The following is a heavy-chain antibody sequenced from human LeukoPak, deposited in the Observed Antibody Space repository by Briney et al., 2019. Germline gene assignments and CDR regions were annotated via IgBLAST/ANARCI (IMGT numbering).Heavy chain of an antibody. CDR1: GFTFSRYS. D-gene: IGHD3-10*01. J-gene: IGHJ4*02. V-gene: IGHV3-48*01. CDR3: ARGDYYGSGNYYNGVEY. CDR2: IPVGGSPM. Sequence: GGSLRLSCAASGFTFSRYSMNWVRQAPGKGLEWFSYIPVGGSPMYYADPVKGRFTISRDNSKDTLYLQMNSLRAEDTAVYYCARGDYYGSGNYYNGVEYWGQGTLVTVSS.